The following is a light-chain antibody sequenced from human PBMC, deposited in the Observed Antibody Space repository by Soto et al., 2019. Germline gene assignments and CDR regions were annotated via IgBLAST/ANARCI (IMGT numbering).Light chain of an antibody. Sequence: QSVLTQPPSVSGAPGQRVTISCTGSSSNIGAGYDVHWYQQHPGTAPKLLIYGNSNRPSGVPDLFSGSKSGTSASLAITGLQAEDEADYYCQSYDSSLSGFYVVGTGTKVTVL. CDR1: SSNIGAGYD. CDR3: QSYDSSLSGFYV. V-gene: IGLV1-40*01. J-gene: IGLJ1*01. CDR2: GNS.